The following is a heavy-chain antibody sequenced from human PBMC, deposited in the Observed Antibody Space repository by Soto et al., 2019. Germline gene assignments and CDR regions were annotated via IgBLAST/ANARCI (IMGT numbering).Heavy chain of an antibody. D-gene: IGHD4-17*01. CDR1: GFTFSSYA. Sequence: GGSLRLSCAASGFTFSSYAMSWVRQAPGKGLEWVSAISGSGGSTYYADSVKSRFTISRDNSKNTLYLQMNSLRAEDTAVYYCAKDEDDYGHVEYFQHWGQGTLVTVSS. CDR3: AKDEDDYGHVEYFQH. CDR2: ISGSGGST. J-gene: IGHJ1*01. V-gene: IGHV3-23*01.